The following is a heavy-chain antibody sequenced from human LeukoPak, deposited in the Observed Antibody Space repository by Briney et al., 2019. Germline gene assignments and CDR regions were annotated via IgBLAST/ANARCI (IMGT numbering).Heavy chain of an antibody. D-gene: IGHD2-21*01. CDR3: ITPLPYSAQ. CDR2: IKPKTDGETT. CDR1: GFTFSGYA. V-gene: IGHV3-15*01. Sequence: GGSLRLSCAASGFTFSGYAMSWVRQVPGKGLEWVGRIKPKTDGETTEYAAPVKDRFSISRDDSKSMMYLQMNSLKTEDTAVYYCITPLPYSAQGGQGTLVTVSS. J-gene: IGHJ4*02.